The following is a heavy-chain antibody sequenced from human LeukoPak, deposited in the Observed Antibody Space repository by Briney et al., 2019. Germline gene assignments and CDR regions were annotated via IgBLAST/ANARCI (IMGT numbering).Heavy chain of an antibody. CDR1: GFTFSSYG. J-gene: IGHJ4*02. V-gene: IGHV3-30*02. CDR3: AKDRPIDY. Sequence: GGSLRLSCAASGFTFSSYGMHWVRQAPGKGLEWVACIRDDGSNKYYADSVKGRFTISRDNSKNTLYLQMNSLRAEDTAVYYCAKDRPIDYWGQGTLVTVSS. CDR2: IRDDGSNK.